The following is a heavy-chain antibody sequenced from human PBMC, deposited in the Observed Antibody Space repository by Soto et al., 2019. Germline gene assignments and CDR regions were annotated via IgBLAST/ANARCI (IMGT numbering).Heavy chain of an antibody. D-gene: IGHD6-6*01. Sequence: ASVKVSCKASGYTFTSYGISWVRQAPGQGLEWMGWISAYNGNTNYAQKLQGRVTMTTDTSTSTAYMELRSLRSDDTAVYYCARDCGIAARLDYYYYGMDVWGQGTTVTVSS. V-gene: IGHV1-18*01. J-gene: IGHJ6*02. CDR3: ARDCGIAARLDYYYYGMDV. CDR1: GYTFTSYG. CDR2: ISAYNGNT.